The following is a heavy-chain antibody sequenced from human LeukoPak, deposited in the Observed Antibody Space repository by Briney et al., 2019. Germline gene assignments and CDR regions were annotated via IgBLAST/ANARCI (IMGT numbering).Heavy chain of an antibody. V-gene: IGHV3-23*01. CDR2: ISGRGVST. J-gene: IGHJ6*02. CDR3: AKDQGLVPAAIYGMDV. D-gene: IGHD2-2*02. CDR1: GFPFSSYA. Sequence: PGGSLRLSCAASGFPFSSYAMSWVPRAPGKGLEEGSAISGRGVSTYYGDSVKGRFTISRDNSKTTLYLQMNSLRVEDTAVYYCAKDQGLVPAAIYGMDVWGQGTTVTVSS.